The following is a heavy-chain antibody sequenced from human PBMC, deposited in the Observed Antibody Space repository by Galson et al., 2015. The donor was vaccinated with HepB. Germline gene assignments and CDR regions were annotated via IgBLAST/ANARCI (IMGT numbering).Heavy chain of an antibody. J-gene: IGHJ6*03. CDR2: ISSYSSYK. D-gene: IGHD1-26*01. CDR3: ARDGASGDYYYYMDV. CDR1: GFTFNTYS. V-gene: IGHV3-21*01. Sequence: SLRLSCAASGFTFNTYSMNWVRQAPGKGLEWVSSISSYSSYKYYAESVKGRFTISRDNAKNSLYLQMNSLRAEDTAVYYCARDGASGDYYYYMDVWGKGTTVTVSS.